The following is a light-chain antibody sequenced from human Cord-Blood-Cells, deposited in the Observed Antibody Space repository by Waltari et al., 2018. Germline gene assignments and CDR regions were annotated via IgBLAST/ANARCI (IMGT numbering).Light chain of an antibody. V-gene: IGKV1-39*01. J-gene: IGKJ2*01. CDR3: QQSHSTPYT. Sequence: DIQMTQSPSSLSASVGDRVTITFRASQSISSYLNWYQQKPGKAPKRLIYAASSLQSGVPSRFSGSGSGTDFTLTISSLQPEDFATYYCQQSHSTPYTFGQGTKLEIK. CDR2: AAS. CDR1: QSISSY.